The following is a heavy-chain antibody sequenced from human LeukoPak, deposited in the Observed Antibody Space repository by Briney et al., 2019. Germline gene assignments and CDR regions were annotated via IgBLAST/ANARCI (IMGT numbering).Heavy chain of an antibody. J-gene: IGHJ4*02. CDR1: GYTFTSYA. D-gene: IGHD3-22*01. Sequence: ASVKVSCTASGYTFTSYAMNWVRQAPGQGLEWMGWINTNTGNPTYAQGFTGRFVFSLDTSVSTAYLQISSLKAEDTAVYYCARDPNHYYDSSGYYGDYWGQGTLVTVSS. CDR3: ARDPNHYYDSSGYYGDY. CDR2: INTNTGNP. V-gene: IGHV7-4-1*02.